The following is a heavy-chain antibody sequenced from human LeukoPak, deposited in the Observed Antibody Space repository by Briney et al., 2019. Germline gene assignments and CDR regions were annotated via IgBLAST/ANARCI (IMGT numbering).Heavy chain of an antibody. CDR3: ARASHCSGGSCKNRGFDY. D-gene: IGHD2-15*01. CDR1: GGSFSGYY. V-gene: IGHV4-34*01. J-gene: IGHJ4*02. Sequence: PSETLSLTCAVYGGSFSGYYWSWIRQPPGKGLEWIGEINHSGSTNYNPSLKSRVTISVDTSKNQFSLKLSSMTAADTAVYYCARASHCSGGSCKNRGFDYWGQGTLVTVSS. CDR2: INHSGST.